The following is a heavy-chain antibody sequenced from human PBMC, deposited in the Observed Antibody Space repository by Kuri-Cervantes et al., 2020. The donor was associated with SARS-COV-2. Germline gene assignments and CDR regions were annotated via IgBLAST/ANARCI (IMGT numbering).Heavy chain of an antibody. D-gene: IGHD3-3*01. CDR3: ARHSYDFWSGSEPFDY. Sequence: GSLRLSCTVSGGSISSYYWSWIRQPAGKGLEWIGSIYHSGSTYYNPSLKSRVTISVDTSKNQFSLKLSSVTAADTAVYYCARHSYDFWSGSEPFDYWGQGTLVTVSS. CDR1: GGSISSYY. J-gene: IGHJ4*02. V-gene: IGHV4-59*08. CDR2: IYHSGST.